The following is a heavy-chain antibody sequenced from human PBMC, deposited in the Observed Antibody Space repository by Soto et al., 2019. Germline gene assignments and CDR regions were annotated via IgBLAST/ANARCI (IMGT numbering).Heavy chain of an antibody. D-gene: IGHD3-10*01. CDR3: AKDYWPARGSGSPLDY. Sequence: QVQLVESGGGVVQPGRSLRLSCAASGITFSSYDMHWVRQAPGKGLEWVAVISYDGSNKYYADSVKGRFTISRDNAKNTLYLQMSNLRAEDTAVYYCAKDYWPARGSGSPLDYWGQGTLVTVSS. CDR1: GITFSSYD. V-gene: IGHV3-30*18. J-gene: IGHJ4*02. CDR2: ISYDGSNK.